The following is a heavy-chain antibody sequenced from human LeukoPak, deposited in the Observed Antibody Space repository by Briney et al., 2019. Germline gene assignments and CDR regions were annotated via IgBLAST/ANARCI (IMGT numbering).Heavy chain of an antibody. CDR1: GYTLTELS. CDR3: ATRPLAYSSGWFDY. Sequence: GASVKVSCKVSGYTLTELSMHWVRQAPGKGLEWMGGFDLEDGETIYAQKFQGRVTMTEDTSTDTAYMELSSLRSEDTAVYYCATRPLAYSSGWFDYWGQGTLVTVSS. V-gene: IGHV1-24*01. CDR2: FDLEDGET. D-gene: IGHD6-19*01. J-gene: IGHJ4*02.